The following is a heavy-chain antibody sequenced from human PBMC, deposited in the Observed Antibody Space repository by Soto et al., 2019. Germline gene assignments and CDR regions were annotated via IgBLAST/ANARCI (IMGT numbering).Heavy chain of an antibody. V-gene: IGHV3-33*01. Sequence: QVQLLESGGGVFQPGRSLRLSCAASGFTCSSYGMHWVRQAPGKWLEWVAVIWYDGSNTYYADSVKGRFTISSDNSENTLYLPMNSLRAEDTAVYYCARDLPSSLWGQGTLVTVSS. CDR2: IWYDGSNT. CDR1: GFTCSSYG. CDR3: ARDLPSSL. D-gene: IGHD3-10*01. J-gene: IGHJ4*02.